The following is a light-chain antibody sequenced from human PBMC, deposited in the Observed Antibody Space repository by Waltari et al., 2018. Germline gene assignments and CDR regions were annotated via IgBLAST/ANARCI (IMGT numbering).Light chain of an antibody. CDR1: NSDIDPFNY. CDR2: DVR. V-gene: IGLV2-11*01. J-gene: IGLJ2*01. CDR3: SSFPGGSLV. Sequence: QPALTQPRSVSGSPGQSVTISCTKTNSDIDPFNYVSWNQQHPGKAPKLVIYDVRVRPSGVPDRFSGSRSGNTASLIISGLQPEDEADYYCSSFPGGSLVFGGGTELTVL.